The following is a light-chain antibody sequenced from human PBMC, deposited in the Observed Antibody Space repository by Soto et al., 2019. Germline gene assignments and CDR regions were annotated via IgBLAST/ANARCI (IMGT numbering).Light chain of an antibody. V-gene: IGKV1-5*03. CDR1: QSVSNS. J-gene: IGKJ2*01. CDR3: QQYNNWPPYT. CDR2: KAS. Sequence: DIQMTQSPSTLSASVGDRVTITCRASQSVSNSLAWYQQKPGKAPKLLIYKASSLESGVPSKFSGSGSGTEFTLTISSLQPDDFAVYYCQQYNNWPPYTFGQGTKVDIK.